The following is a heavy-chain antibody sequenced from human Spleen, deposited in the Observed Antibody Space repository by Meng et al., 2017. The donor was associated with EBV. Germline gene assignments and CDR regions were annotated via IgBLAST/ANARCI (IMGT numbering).Heavy chain of an antibody. Sequence: QVQLQRGGAALLRASGTLSLAGAVYGGSLSGYYWSWIRQPPGKGLEWIGEINHGGGTSYNPSLKSRVTMSLDTSMNHFSLKLTSVTAADTAVYYCASRGDGIFSNYDWFDLWGQGTLVTVSS. CDR2: INHGGGT. CDR3: ASRGDGIFSNYDWFDL. V-gene: IGHV4-34*01. D-gene: IGHD4-11*01. J-gene: IGHJ5*02. CDR1: GGSLSGYY.